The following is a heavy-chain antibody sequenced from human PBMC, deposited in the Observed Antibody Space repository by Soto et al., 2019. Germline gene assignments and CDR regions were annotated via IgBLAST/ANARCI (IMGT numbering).Heavy chain of an antibody. CDR2: IHGGGGAT. V-gene: IGHV3-23*01. D-gene: IGHD1-1*01. CDR3: AKFEGHPLEYWYLDF. CDR1: GFTFSAYA. J-gene: IGHJ2*01. Sequence: EVQLLESGGGLVQPGGSLRLSCAASGFTFSAYAMGWVRQAPGKGLEWVSTIHGGGGATHYADSVKGRFTISRDDSKNTLDAQMNSLRAEDTVVYYCAKFEGHPLEYWYLDFWGRGTLVTVSS.